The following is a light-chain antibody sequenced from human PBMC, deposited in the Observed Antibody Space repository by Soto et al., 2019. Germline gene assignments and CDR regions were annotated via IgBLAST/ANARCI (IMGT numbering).Light chain of an antibody. CDR3: QSYDSSLSGDV. Sequence: QSVLTQPPSVSGAPGQRVTISCTGSSCNIGAGYDVHWYQQLPGTAPKLLIYGNSNRPSGVPDRFSGSKSGTSASLAITGLQDEDEADYYCQSYDSSLSGDVFGTGTKLTVL. CDR2: GNS. V-gene: IGLV1-40*01. J-gene: IGLJ1*01. CDR1: SCNIGAGYD.